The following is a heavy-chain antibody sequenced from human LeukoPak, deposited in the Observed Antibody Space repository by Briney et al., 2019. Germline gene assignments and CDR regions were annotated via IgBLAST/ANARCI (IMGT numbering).Heavy chain of an antibody. D-gene: IGHD3-22*01. J-gene: IGHJ4*02. CDR1: GGTFSSYA. CDR3: ARASHYYDSSGYGDY. V-gene: IGHV1-69*04. Sequence: GASVKVSCKASGGTFSSYAISWVRQAPGQGLEWVGRIIPILGIANYAQKFQGRVTITADKSTSTAYMELSSLISEDTAVYYCARASHYYDSSGYGDYWGQGTLVTVSS. CDR2: IIPILGIA.